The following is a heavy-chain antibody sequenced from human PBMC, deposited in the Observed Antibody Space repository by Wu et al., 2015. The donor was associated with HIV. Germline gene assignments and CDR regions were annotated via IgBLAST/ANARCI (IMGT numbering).Heavy chain of an antibody. D-gene: IGHD3-9*01. Sequence: QVQLVQSGAEVKKPGASVKVSCKASGYTFTSYYMHWVRQAPGQGLEWMGIINPSGGSTSYAQKFQGRVTMTRDTSTSTVYMELSSLRSEDTAVYYCASRSSGPERYFDWLLDVDAFDIWGQGTMVTVSS. J-gene: IGHJ3*02. CDR2: INPSGGST. CDR1: GYTFTSYY. V-gene: IGHV1-46*01. CDR3: ASRSSGPERYFDWLLDVDAFDI.